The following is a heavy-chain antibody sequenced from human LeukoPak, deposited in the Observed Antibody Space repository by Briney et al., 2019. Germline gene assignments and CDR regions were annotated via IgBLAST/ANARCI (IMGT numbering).Heavy chain of an antibody. CDR2: INHSGST. D-gene: IGHD6-19*01. CDR3: ARVGSRGWYGYYYYGMDV. Sequence: SETLSLTCAVYGGSFSGYYWSWIRQPPGKGLEWIGEINHSGSTNYNPSLKSRVTISVDTSKNQFSLKLSSVTAADTAVYYCARVGSRGWYGYYYYGMDVWGQGTTVTVSS. V-gene: IGHV4-34*01. CDR1: GGSFSGYY. J-gene: IGHJ6*02.